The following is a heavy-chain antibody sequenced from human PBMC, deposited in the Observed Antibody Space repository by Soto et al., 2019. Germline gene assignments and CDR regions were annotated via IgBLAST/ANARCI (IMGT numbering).Heavy chain of an antibody. CDR2: IYYSGST. V-gene: IGHV4-39*01. CDR3: ARLVVGSGWSNYYYGMDV. CDR1: GGSISSSSYY. D-gene: IGHD6-19*01. J-gene: IGHJ6*02. Sequence: PSETLSLTCTVSGGSISSSSYYWGWIRQPPGKGLEWIGSIYYSGSTYYNPSLKSRVTISVDTSKNQFSLKLSSVTAADTAVYYCARLVVGSGWSNYYYGMDVWGQGTTVTVSS.